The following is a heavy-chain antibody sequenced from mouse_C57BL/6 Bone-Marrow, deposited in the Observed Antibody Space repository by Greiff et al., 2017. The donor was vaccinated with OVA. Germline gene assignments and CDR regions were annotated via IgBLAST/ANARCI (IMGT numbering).Heavy chain of an antibody. J-gene: IGHJ3*01. CDR2: INPNNGGT. V-gene: IGHV1-18*01. CDR3: ASVGLLWSLAY. Sequence: EVQLQQSGPELVKPGASVKIPCKASGYTFTDYNMDWVKQSHGKSLEWIGDINPNNGGTIYNQKFKGKATLTVDKSSSTAYMELRSLTSEDTAVYYCASVGLLWSLAYWGQGTLVTVSA. CDR1: GYTFTDYN. D-gene: IGHD2-1*01.